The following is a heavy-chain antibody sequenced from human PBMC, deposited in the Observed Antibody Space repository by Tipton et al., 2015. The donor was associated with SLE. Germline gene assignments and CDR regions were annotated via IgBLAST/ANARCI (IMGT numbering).Heavy chain of an antibody. CDR1: GFTFDDYA. Sequence: SLRLSCAASGFTFDDYAMHWVRQAPGKGLEWVSYISSSGSTIYYADSVKGRFTISRDNAKNSLYLQMNSLRAEDTGVYYCARGYSYGYGAFDIWGQGTMVTVSS. D-gene: IGHD5-18*01. CDR3: ARGYSYGYGAFDI. V-gene: IGHV3-48*03. CDR2: ISSSGSTI. J-gene: IGHJ3*02.